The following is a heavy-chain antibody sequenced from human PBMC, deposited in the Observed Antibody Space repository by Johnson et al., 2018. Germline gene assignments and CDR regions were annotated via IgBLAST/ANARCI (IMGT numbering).Heavy chain of an antibody. D-gene: IGHD1-26*01. CDR3: AKDKSYSGSLGAFDI. J-gene: IGHJ3*02. V-gene: IGHV1-69*01. Sequence: VQLVESGAEVKKXGSSVKVSCKASGGTFSSYAISWVRQAPGQGLEWMGGIIPIFGTANYAQKFQGRVTITADESTSTAYMELSSLRSEDTALYYCAKDKSYSGSLGAFDIWGQGTMVTVSS. CDR2: IIPIFGTA. CDR1: GGTFSSYA.